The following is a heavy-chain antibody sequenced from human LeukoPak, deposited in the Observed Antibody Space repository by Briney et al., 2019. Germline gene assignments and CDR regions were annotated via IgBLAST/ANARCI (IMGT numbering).Heavy chain of an antibody. CDR1: GYTFTGYY. CDR2: INPNSGGT. D-gene: IGHD6-6*01. V-gene: IGHV1-2*04. CDR3: ARGWYSSSAGYFDY. J-gene: IGHJ4*02. Sequence: GASVKVSCKASGYTFTGYYMHWVRQAPGQGLEWMGWINPNSGGTNYAQKFQGWVTMTRDTSISTAYMELSRLRSDDTAVYYCARGWYSSSAGYFDYWGQGTLVTVSS.